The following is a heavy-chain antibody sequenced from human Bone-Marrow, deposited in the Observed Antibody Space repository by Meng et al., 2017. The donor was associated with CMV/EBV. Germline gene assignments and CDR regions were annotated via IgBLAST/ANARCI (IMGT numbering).Heavy chain of an antibody. D-gene: IGHD3-3*01. Sequence: SQTLSLTCAVYGGSFSGYYWSWIRQPPGKGLEWIGEINHSGNTNYNPSLKSRVTISVDTSKNQFSLKLSSVTAADTAVYYCARVDRITIFGVVMDDAFDIWGQGTMVTVSS. CDR3: ARVDRITIFGVVMDDAFDI. CDR1: GGSFSGYY. V-gene: IGHV4-34*01. CDR2: INHSGNT. J-gene: IGHJ3*02.